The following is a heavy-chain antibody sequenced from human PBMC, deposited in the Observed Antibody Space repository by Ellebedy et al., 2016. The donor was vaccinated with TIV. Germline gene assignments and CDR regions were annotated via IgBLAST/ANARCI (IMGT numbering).Heavy chain of an antibody. CDR2: ISTYNGNT. Sequence: ASVKVSCKASGYTFTTSAISWVRQAPGQGLEWMGGISTYNGNTKYAQKFQGRVTMTTDTSAGTVYMELRSLRADDTAVYYCSRGYSSTWQADFDYWGQGTLVTVSS. V-gene: IGHV1-18*01. CDR3: SRGYSSTWQADFDY. D-gene: IGHD6-13*01. J-gene: IGHJ4*02. CDR1: GYTFTTSA.